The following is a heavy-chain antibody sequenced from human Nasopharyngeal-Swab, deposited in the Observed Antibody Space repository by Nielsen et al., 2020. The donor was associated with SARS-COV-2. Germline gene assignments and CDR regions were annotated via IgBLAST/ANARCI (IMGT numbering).Heavy chain of an antibody. Sequence: ASVKVSCKVSGYTLTELSMHWVRQAPGKGLEWVGGFDPEDGETIYAQKFQGRVTMTEDTSTDTAYMELSSLRSEDTAVYYCATENGGVGGSSTSLLPYYYYYGMDVWGQGTTVTVSS. CDR2: FDPEDGET. J-gene: IGHJ6*02. V-gene: IGHV1-24*01. CDR3: ATENGGVGGSSTSLLPYYYYYGMDV. CDR1: GYTLTELS. D-gene: IGHD2-2*01.